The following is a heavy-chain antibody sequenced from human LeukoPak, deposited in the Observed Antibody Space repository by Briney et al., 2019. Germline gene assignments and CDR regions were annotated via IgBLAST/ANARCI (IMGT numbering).Heavy chain of an antibody. CDR1: GFTFRGYS. D-gene: IGHD3-10*01. CDR3: AKDFHYGKYHYYGMDV. V-gene: IGHV3-21*04. CDR2: IGSRSSSI. Sequence: GGSLRLSCGASGFTFRGYSMNWVRRAPGKGREGGAYIGSRSSSIYYAASVKGPFTISRDNAKNSLYMQMNSLRIEDSALYYCAKDFHYGKYHYYGMDVWGQGTTVTVSS. J-gene: IGHJ6*02.